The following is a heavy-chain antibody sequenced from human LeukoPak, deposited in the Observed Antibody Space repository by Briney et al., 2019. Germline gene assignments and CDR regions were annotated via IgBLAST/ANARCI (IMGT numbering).Heavy chain of an antibody. V-gene: IGHV4-38-2*02. D-gene: IGHD1-26*01. CDR3: ARLVGATCDY. Sequence: SETLSLTCTVSGYSMSSGYYWGWIRQPPERGLEWIGSMYHTGSTYYNPSLKSRVTISVDTSKNQFYLKLSSVTAADTAVYYCARLVGATCDYWGQGTLVTVSS. CDR1: GYSMSSGYY. CDR2: MYHTGST. J-gene: IGHJ4*02.